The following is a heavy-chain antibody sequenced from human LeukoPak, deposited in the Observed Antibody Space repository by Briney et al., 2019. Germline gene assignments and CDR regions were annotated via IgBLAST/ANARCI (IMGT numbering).Heavy chain of an antibody. CDR2: IWYDGSNK. CDR1: GFTFSSYG. J-gene: IGHJ4*02. V-gene: IGHV3-33*01. CDR3: AREPYDYVWGSYSRNHIDY. Sequence: GGSLRLSCAASGFTFSSYGMHWVRQAPGKGLEWVAVIWYDGSNKYYADSVKGRFTISRDNSKNTLYLQMNSLRAEDTAVYYCAREPYDYVWGSYSRNHIDYWGQGTLVTVSS. D-gene: IGHD3-16*01.